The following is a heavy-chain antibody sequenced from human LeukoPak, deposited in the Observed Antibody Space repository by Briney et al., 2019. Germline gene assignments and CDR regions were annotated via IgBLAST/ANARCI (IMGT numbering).Heavy chain of an antibody. Sequence: SVKVSCKASGGTFSSYAISWVRQAPGQGLEWMGGIIPIFGTANYAQKFQGRVTITADESTSTAYMELSGLRSEDTAVYYCARNEWELLHGIHMDVWGQGTTVTVSS. CDR2: IIPIFGTA. V-gene: IGHV1-69*13. J-gene: IGHJ6*02. CDR3: ARNEWELLHGIHMDV. D-gene: IGHD1-26*01. CDR1: GGTFSSYA.